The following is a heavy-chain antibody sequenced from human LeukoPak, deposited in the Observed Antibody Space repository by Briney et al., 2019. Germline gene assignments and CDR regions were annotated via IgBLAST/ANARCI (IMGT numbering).Heavy chain of an antibody. D-gene: IGHD1-26*01. CDR3: ARSIGLTGGSVDV. J-gene: IGHJ6*02. Sequence: GGSLRLSCAASGFTFSDYNMNWVRQAPGKGLEWVSYITNGGSTIHHADSVKGRFTISRDNAKKTLYLQMDSLRAEDTAVYYCARSIGLTGGSVDVWGQGTTVTVSS. CDR2: ITNGGSTI. V-gene: IGHV3-11*01. CDR1: GFTFSDYN.